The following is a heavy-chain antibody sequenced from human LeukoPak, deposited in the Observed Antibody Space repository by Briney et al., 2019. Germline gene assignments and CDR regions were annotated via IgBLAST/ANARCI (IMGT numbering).Heavy chain of an antibody. Sequence: SETLSLTCGVYGGSFSGYFWSWVRQPPGKGLEWIGEINHSGSTNYNPSLKSRVTISVDTSKNQFSLKLSSVTAADTAVYYCARALRAYYDFWSGYYPGAFDIWGQGTMVTVSS. V-gene: IGHV4-34*01. CDR2: INHSGST. CDR3: ARALRAYYDFWSGYYPGAFDI. CDR1: GGSFSGYF. D-gene: IGHD3-3*01. J-gene: IGHJ3*02.